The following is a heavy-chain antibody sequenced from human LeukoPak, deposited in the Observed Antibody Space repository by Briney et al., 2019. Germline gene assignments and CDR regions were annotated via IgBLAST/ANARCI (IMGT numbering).Heavy chain of an antibody. V-gene: IGHV3-23*01. J-gene: IGHJ4*02. Sequence: PGGSLRLSCAASGFTFSSYDMNWVRQAPGKGLEWVSGISCSGGSTYYADSMKGRFTISRDNSKNTVYLQMNSLRAEDTAVYYCAKVDGSGWWIFDYWGQGTLVTVSS. D-gene: IGHD6-19*01. CDR3: AKVDGSGWWIFDY. CDR2: ISCSGGST. CDR1: GFTFSSYD.